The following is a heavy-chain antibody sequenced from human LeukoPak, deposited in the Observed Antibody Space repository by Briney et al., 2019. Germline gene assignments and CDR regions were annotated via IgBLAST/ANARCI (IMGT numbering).Heavy chain of an antibody. CDR3: ARARNYYDSSGYLHFDY. Sequence: SGGSLRLSCAASGFTFSSYWMHWVRQAPGKGLGWVSRINSDGSSTSYADSVKGRFTISRDNAKNTLYLQMNSLRAEDTAVYYCARARNYYDSSGYLHFDYWGQGTLVTVSS. D-gene: IGHD3-22*01. V-gene: IGHV3-74*01. CDR1: GFTFSSYW. J-gene: IGHJ4*02. CDR2: INSDGSST.